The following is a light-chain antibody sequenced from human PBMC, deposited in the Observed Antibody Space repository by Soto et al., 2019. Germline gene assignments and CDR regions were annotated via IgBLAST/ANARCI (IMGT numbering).Light chain of an antibody. CDR2: EVS. Sequence: QSALTQPASVSGSPGQSITISCAGTSSDIGSYNYVSWYQQHPDKAPKLIIYEVSHRPSGGSNRFSGSKSGNTASLTISGLQSEDEADYYCSSFASRAGVFGGGTKLTVL. V-gene: IGLV2-14*03. CDR3: SSFASRAGV. CDR1: SSDIGSYNY. J-gene: IGLJ3*02.